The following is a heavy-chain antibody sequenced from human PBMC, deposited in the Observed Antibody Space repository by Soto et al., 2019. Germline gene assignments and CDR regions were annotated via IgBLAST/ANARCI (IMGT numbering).Heavy chain of an antibody. CDR2: IYPGDSDT. CDR3: ARNISNFRYYYYAMGV. J-gene: IGHJ6*02. Sequence: PGEFLKIPWNGPGYTFTDLWIGWVRQLPGKGLEGMGIIYPGDSDTRYSPSFQGHVTITVDKSTSTAYLQWNTLKASDTAMYYCARNISNFRYYYYAMGVWGQGTPVTVSS. V-gene: IGHV5-51*01. CDR1: GYTFTDLW. D-gene: IGHD4-4*01.